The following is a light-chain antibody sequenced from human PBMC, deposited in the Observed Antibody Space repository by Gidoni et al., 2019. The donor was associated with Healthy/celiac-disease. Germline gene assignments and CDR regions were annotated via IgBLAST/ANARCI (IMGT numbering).Light chain of an antibody. CDR1: QDISNY. CDR2: YAS. V-gene: IGKV1-33*01. Sequence: EIQMTQSPSSLSASVGDRVTITCQASQDISNYLNWYQQKPGKAPKLMIYYASNLETGVPSRFSGSGSGTYFTFTISSLQPEDIATYYCQQYDNLPITFXQXTRLEIK. CDR3: QQYDNLPIT. J-gene: IGKJ5*01.